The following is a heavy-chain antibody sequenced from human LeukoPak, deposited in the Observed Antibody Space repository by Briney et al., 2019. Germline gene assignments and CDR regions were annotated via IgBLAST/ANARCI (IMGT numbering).Heavy chain of an antibody. D-gene: IGHD2-2*01. CDR2: IIPIFGTA. Sequence: PRASVKVSCKASGGTFSSYAISWVRQAPGQGIEWMGGIIPIFGTANYAQKFQGRVTITADESTSTAYMELSSLRSEDTAVYYCARDYGDCSSTSCYTVGHDAFDIWGQGTMVTVSS. CDR3: ARDYGDCSSTSCYTVGHDAFDI. V-gene: IGHV1-69*13. CDR1: GGTFSSYA. J-gene: IGHJ3*02.